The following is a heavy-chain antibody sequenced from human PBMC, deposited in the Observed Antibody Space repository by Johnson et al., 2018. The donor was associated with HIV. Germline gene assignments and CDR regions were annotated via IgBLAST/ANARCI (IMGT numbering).Heavy chain of an antibody. CDR2: INWNGATP. D-gene: IGHD2-15*01. Sequence: VQLVESGGGVARPGGSLRLSCEASGFSFDEYDMSWVRQASGKGLEWVSGINWNGATPGSADSVKGRFTISRDNAKNFLYLQMNSLRGEDTALYYCARRGGYCSGNICPHVFDIWGQGTMVTVSS. J-gene: IGHJ3*02. CDR3: ARRGGYCSGNICPHVFDI. CDR1: GFSFDEYD. V-gene: IGHV3-20*04.